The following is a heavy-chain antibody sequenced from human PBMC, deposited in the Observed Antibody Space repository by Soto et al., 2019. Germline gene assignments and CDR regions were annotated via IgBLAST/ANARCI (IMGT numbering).Heavy chain of an antibody. CDR2: INHSGST. Sequence: QVQLQQWGAGLLKPSETLSLTCAVYGGSFSGYYWSWIRQPPGKGLEWIGEINHSGSTNYNPSLRSRFTISVDTHRSQFSRKLRSVTAADTAVYYCARGPRQVVVVAATPVYFQHWGQGTLVTVSS. J-gene: IGHJ1*01. CDR3: ARGPRQVVVVAATPVYFQH. D-gene: IGHD2-15*01. CDR1: GGSFSGYY. V-gene: IGHV4-34*01.